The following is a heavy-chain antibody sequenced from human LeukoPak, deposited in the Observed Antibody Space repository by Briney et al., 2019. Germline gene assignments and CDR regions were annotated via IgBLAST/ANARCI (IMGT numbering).Heavy chain of an antibody. D-gene: IGHD5-18*01. CDR1: GYTFTNYW. CDR2: IYPGDSET. Sequence: GESLKISCKGSGYTFTNYWIGWVRQMPGKGLEWMGIIYPGDSETRYSPSFQGQVTISADRSISTAYLQWSSLKASDTAMYYCARQGSGYSPTYYYYMDVWGKGTTVTISS. V-gene: IGHV5-51*01. J-gene: IGHJ6*03. CDR3: ARQGSGYSPTYYYYMDV.